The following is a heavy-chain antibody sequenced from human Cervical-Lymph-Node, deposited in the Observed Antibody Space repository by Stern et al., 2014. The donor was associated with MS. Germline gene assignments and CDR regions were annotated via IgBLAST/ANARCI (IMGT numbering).Heavy chain of an antibody. Sequence: EVQLVESGGGLVQPGRSLRLSCAASGFTFDDYAMHWVRQVPGKGLEWVSGISWNTGSIGYADSVTGRFTISRDSANSSLNLQMNSLRPEDTALYYCAKDISASLDTFDIWGQGTMVTVSS. D-gene: IGHD6-19*01. CDR2: ISWNTGSI. CDR1: GFTFDDYA. J-gene: IGHJ3*02. V-gene: IGHV3-9*01. CDR3: AKDISASLDTFDI.